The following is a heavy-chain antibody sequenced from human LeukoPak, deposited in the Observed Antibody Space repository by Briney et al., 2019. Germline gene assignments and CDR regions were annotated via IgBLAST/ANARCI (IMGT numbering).Heavy chain of an antibody. J-gene: IGHJ5*02. D-gene: IGHD3-10*01. CDR3: ARDSGTTGEVKFDP. V-gene: IGHV4-4*07. CDR1: GGSIRSY. Sequence: SETLSLTCTVSGGSIRSYWSWIRQPAGKGLEWIGRIYGSGSTDYNPSLKSRVTMSIDTSKNQFSLNLISVTAADTAVYYCARDSGTTGEVKFDPWDQGTLVTVSS. CDR2: IYGSGST.